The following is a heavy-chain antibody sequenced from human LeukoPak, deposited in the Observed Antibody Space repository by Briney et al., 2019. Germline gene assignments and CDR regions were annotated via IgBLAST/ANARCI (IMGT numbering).Heavy chain of an antibody. Sequence: GGSLRLSCAASGFTFSSYWMSWVRQAPGKGLGWVANIKQDGSEKYYVDSVKGRFTISRDNAKNSLYLQMNSLRAEDTAVYYCARDKGVSSSWYRGDYYYYYYMDVWGKGTTVTVSS. J-gene: IGHJ6*03. V-gene: IGHV3-7*01. CDR3: ARDKGVSSSWYRGDYYYYYYMDV. CDR1: GFTFSSYW. CDR2: IKQDGSEK. D-gene: IGHD6-13*01.